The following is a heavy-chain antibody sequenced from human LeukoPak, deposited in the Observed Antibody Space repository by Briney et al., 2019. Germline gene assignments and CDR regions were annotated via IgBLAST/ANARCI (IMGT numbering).Heavy chain of an antibody. CDR3: AKDLGRYVERISMVRGPPPYEN. V-gene: IGHV3-30*04. CDR1: GFTFSSYA. Sequence: GRSLRLSCAASGFTFSSYAMHWVRQAPGKGLEWVAVISYDGSNKYYADSVKGRFTISRDNSKNTLSLQMNSLRAEDTAVYYCAKDLGRYVERISMVRGPPPYENWFQGTLVTVSS. J-gene: IGHJ4*02. CDR2: ISYDGSNK. D-gene: IGHD3-10*01.